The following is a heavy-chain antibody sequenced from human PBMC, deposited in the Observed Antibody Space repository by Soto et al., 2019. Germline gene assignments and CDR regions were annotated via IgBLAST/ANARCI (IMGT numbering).Heavy chain of an antibody. D-gene: IGHD3-22*01. Sequence: GGSLRLSCTASGFTFSNHGMHWVRQAPGKGLEWVAVIWYNGSKKYYADSVKGRFSISRDNSKNTVYLQMNSLRAEDTAVYHGARWVGADSSGYYPTWGHGTLVTVAS. CDR3: ARWVGADSSGYYPT. CDR1: GFTFSNHG. CDR2: IWYNGSKK. V-gene: IGHV3-33*01. J-gene: IGHJ4*01.